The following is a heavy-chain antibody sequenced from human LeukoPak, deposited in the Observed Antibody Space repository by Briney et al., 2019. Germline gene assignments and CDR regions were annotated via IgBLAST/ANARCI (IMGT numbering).Heavy chain of an antibody. D-gene: IGHD6-19*01. CDR2: IYPDGKT. CDR3: VRMVTGWPNWIDP. V-gene: IGHV3-66*01. J-gene: IGHJ5*02. CDR1: GFSVSTKY. Sequence: GGSLRLSCAASGFSVSTKYMSWVRQAPGKVLEWVAVIYPDGKTEYADSVRGRFIMSRDNSWNSLYLQLNSLRAEDTAVYYCVRMVTGWPNWIDPWGQGTLVIVSS.